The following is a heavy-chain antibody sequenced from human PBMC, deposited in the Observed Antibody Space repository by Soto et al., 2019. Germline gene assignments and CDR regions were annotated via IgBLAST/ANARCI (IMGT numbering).Heavy chain of an antibody. J-gene: IGHJ4*02. D-gene: IGHD3-22*01. Sequence: QVQVVESGGGLVKPGGSLRLSCVASGITFSDYYMSWIRQAPGKGLECVSYISSSGTTFYYAASVKGRFTISRDNAKNSLYLQMNRLRVEDTAVYYCTRGASSGYLGYWGQGILVTVSS. CDR2: ISSSGTTF. CDR3: TRGASSGYLGY. CDR1: GITFSDYY. V-gene: IGHV3-11*01.